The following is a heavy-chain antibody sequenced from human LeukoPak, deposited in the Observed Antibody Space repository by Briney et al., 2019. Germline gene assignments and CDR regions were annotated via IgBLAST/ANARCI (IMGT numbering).Heavy chain of an antibody. CDR2: IYYSGST. J-gene: IGHJ4*02. V-gene: IGHV4-59*12. D-gene: IGHD5-18*01. CDR3: ARDDGYSYGYVFDY. CDR1: GGSISSYY. Sequence: SETLSLTCTVSGGSISSYYWSWIRQPPGKGLEWIGYIYYSGSTNYNPSLKSRVTISVDRSKNQFSLKLSSVTAADTAVYYCARDDGYSYGYVFDYWGQGTLVTVSS.